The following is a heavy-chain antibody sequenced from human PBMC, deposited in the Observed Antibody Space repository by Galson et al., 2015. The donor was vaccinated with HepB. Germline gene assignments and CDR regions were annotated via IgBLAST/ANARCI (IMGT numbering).Heavy chain of an antibody. Sequence: SVKVSCKASGGTFSSYTISWVRQAPGQGLEWMGRIIPILGIANYAQKFQGRVTITADKSTSTAYMELSSLRSEDTAVYYCASYIDGSSWIPHDYWGQGTLVTVSS. V-gene: IGHV1-69*02. D-gene: IGHD6-13*01. J-gene: IGHJ4*02. CDR3: ASYIDGSSWIPHDY. CDR1: GGTFSSYT. CDR2: IIPILGIA.